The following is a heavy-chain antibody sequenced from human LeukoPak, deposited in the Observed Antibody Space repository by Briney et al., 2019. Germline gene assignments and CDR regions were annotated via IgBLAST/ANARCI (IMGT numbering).Heavy chain of an antibody. CDR2: IYYSGST. CDR3: ARLFDTAMAFDY. Sequence: PSETLSLTCTVSGSSISSYYWSWIRQPPGKGLEWIGYIYYSGSTNYNPSLKSRVTISVDTSKNQFSLKLSSVTAADTAVYYCARLFDTAMAFDYWGQGTLVTVSS. D-gene: IGHD5-18*01. V-gene: IGHV4-59*08. J-gene: IGHJ4*02. CDR1: GSSISSYY.